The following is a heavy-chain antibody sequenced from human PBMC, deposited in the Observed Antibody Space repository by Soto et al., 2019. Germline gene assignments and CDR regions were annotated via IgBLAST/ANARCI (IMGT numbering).Heavy chain of an antibody. CDR2: IITVFGTT. J-gene: IGHJ6*02. CDR3: ARAGLLFPLKEYHSADARTPTPPHYYGMAV. CDR1: GGTFSSYG. D-gene: IGHD2-15*01. Sequence: QVQLVQSGAEVKKPGSSVKVSCKASGGTFSSYGINWVRQAPGQGLEWMGGIITVFGTTNYAQKFQSRLTITAEESTSTAYMELSSLRAEDTAVYYCARAGLLFPLKEYHSADARTPTPPHYYGMAVWGQGTTVTVSS. V-gene: IGHV1-69*01.